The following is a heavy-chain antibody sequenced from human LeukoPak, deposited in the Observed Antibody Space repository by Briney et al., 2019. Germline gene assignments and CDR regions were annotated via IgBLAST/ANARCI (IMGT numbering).Heavy chain of an antibody. V-gene: IGHV1-46*01. CDR3: AREELWFGELIPNAFDI. CDR1: GYTFTSYY. J-gene: IGHJ3*02. Sequence: ASVKVSCKASGYTFTSYYMHWVRQAPGQGLEWMGIINPSGGSTSYAQEFQGRVTITRDTSASTAYMELSSLRSEDMAVYYCAREELWFGELIPNAFDIWGQGAMVTVSS. CDR2: INPSGGST. D-gene: IGHD3-10*01.